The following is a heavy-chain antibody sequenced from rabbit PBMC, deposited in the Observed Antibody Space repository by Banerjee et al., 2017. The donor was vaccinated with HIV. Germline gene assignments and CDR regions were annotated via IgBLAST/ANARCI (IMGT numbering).Heavy chain of an antibody. V-gene: IGHV1S40*01. CDR1: GIDFSSYYY. D-gene: IGHD6-1*01. CDR3: ARGTYVGNVGGGYATYFNL. J-gene: IGHJ4*01. Sequence: QSLEESGGDLVKPGASLTLTCTASGIDFSSYYYMCWVRQAPGKGLEWTACIYAGSSGGSYYANWAKGRFTISKTSSTTVTLQMTSLTVADTATYFCARGTYVGNVGGGYATYFNLWGQGTLVTVS. CDR2: IYAGSSGGS.